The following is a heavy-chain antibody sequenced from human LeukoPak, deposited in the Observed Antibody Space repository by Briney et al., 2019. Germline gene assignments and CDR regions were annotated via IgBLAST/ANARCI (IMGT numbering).Heavy chain of an antibody. Sequence: GGSLRLSCAASGFTVSSNYMSWVRQAPGKGLEWVSVISGSGGSTYYADSVKGRFTISRDNSKNTLYLQMNSLRAEDTAVYYCAKDLSWEFDYWGQGTLVTVSS. CDR2: ISGSGGST. V-gene: IGHV3-23*01. D-gene: IGHD1-26*01. CDR3: AKDLSWEFDY. J-gene: IGHJ4*02. CDR1: GFTVSSNY.